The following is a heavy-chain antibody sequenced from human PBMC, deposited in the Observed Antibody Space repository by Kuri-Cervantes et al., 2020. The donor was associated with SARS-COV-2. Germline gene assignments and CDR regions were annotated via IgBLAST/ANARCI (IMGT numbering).Heavy chain of an antibody. CDR3: ARGDSAWYIDY. V-gene: IGHV4-34*01. D-gene: IGHD6-19*01. CDR1: GGSFSGYY. Sequence: SETLSLTCAVYGGSFSGYYWSWIRQTPGKGLEWIGEINQSGNTHYNPSLESRATISVGTSKNQFYLKLSPMTAADTAVYYCARGDSAWYIDYWGQGTLVTVSS. CDR2: INQSGNT. J-gene: IGHJ4*02.